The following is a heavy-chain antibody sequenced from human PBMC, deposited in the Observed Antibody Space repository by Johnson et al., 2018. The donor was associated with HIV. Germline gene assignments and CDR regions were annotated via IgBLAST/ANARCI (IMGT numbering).Heavy chain of an antibody. Sequence: VQVVESGGGLVKPGGSLRLSCVASGFTLSDYYMSWIRQAPGKGLEWVSYISSSESTIYYADSVKGRFTISRDNAKNSLYLQMNSLRGEDTAMYYCARRRVAGDDAFDMWGQGTMVTVSS. CDR1: GFTLSDYY. D-gene: IGHD6-19*01. V-gene: IGHV3-11*04. CDR3: ARRRVAGDDAFDM. CDR2: ISSSESTI. J-gene: IGHJ3*02.